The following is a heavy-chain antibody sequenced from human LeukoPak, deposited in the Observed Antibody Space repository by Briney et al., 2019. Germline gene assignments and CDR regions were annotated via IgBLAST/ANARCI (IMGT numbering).Heavy chain of an antibody. CDR1: GFTFSSYA. CDR3: AKARLWFGELDY. V-gene: IGHV3-23*01. CDR2: ISGSGGST. Sequence: PGGSLRLSCAASGFTFSSYAMSWVRQAPGKGLEWVSAISGSGGSTYYADSVKGRFTISRDNSKNTLYLQMNSLRSEDTAVYYCAKARLWFGELDYWGQGTLVTVSS. J-gene: IGHJ4*02. D-gene: IGHD3-10*01.